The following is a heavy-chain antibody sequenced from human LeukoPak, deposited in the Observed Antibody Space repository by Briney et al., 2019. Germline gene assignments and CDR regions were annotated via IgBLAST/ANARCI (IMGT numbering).Heavy chain of an antibody. D-gene: IGHD3-22*01. V-gene: IGHV1-8*02. CDR2: MNPNSGNR. J-gene: IGHJ4*02. CDR3: ARAPPQTYYYDSSGFDY. Sequence: GASVKVSCKASGGTFSSYAISWVRQATGQGLEWMGWMNPNSGNRGYAQKFQGRVTMTRNTSISTAYMELSSLRSEDTAVYYCARAPPQTYYYDSSGFDYWGQGTLVTVSS. CDR1: GGTFSSYA.